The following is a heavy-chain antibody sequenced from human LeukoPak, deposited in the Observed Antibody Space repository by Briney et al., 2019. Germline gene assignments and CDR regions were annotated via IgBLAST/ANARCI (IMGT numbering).Heavy chain of an antibody. Sequence: ASEKVSCRASGYTFTSYGISWVRQAPGQGLEWMGWISAYNGNTNYAQKLQGRVTMTTDTSTSTAYMELRSLRSDDTAVYYCARGEGITIFGVVIMAPNYFDYWGQGTLVTVSS. V-gene: IGHV1-18*01. CDR2: ISAYNGNT. CDR1: GYTFTSYG. D-gene: IGHD3-3*01. J-gene: IGHJ4*02. CDR3: ARGEGITIFGVVIMAPNYFDY.